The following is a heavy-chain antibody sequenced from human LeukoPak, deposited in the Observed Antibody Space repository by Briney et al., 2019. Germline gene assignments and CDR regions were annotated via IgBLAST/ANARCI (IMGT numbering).Heavy chain of an antibody. V-gene: IGHV3-48*01. CDR1: GFTFSSYS. J-gene: IGHJ4*02. CDR3: AKDAQRGFDYSNSLEY. CDR2: IDSSSSTT. D-gene: IGHD4-11*01. Sequence: GGSLRLSCAASGFTFSSYSMNWVRQAPGKGLEWVSYIDSSSSTTYYADSVKGRFTISRDNAKNSLYLQMNSLRVEDTAVYYCAKDAQRGFDYSNSLEYWGQGTLVTVSS.